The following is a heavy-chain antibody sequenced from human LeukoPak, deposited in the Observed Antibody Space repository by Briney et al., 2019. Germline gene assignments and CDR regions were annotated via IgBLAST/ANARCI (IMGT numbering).Heavy chain of an antibody. Sequence: GGSLRLSCAASGFIFRSYWMSWVRQAPGKGLEWVGFIRKKSYGGTTEYAASVKGRFTISRDDSKSIAYLQMNSLKTEDTAVYYCTRGGSGIPRWGQGTLVTVSS. CDR1: GFIFRSYW. CDR3: TRGGSGIPR. D-gene: IGHD3-10*01. V-gene: IGHV3-49*04. J-gene: IGHJ4*02. CDR2: IRKKSYGGTT.